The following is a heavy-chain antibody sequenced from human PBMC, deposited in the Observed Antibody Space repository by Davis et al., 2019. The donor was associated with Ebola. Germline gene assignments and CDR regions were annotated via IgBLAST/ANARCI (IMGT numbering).Heavy chain of an antibody. CDR2: IYPDDSDT. CDR1: GYRFTSYW. V-gene: IGHV5-51*01. D-gene: IGHD3-3*02. CDR3: ARPSQACIRTKCNWFDS. Sequence: GESLKISCQASGYRFTSYWIGWVRQMPGKGLEWMGIIYPDDSDTRYSPSFEGQVTISADKSITTAYLQWSSLKASDSAMYYCARPSQACIRTKCNWFDSWGQGTLVTVSS. J-gene: IGHJ5*01.